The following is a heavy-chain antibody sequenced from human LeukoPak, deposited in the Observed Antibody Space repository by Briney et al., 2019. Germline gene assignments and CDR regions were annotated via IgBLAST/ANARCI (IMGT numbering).Heavy chain of an antibody. CDR1: GGTFSSYA. CDR2: IIPILGIA. CDR3: ARVHCSGGSCYFDY. Sequence: SVKVSCKAPGGTFSSYAISWVRQAPGQGLEWMGRIIPILGIANYAQKFQGRVTITADKSTSTAYMELSSLRSEDTAVYYCARVHCSGGSCYFDYWGQGTLVTVSS. D-gene: IGHD2-15*01. J-gene: IGHJ4*02. V-gene: IGHV1-69*04.